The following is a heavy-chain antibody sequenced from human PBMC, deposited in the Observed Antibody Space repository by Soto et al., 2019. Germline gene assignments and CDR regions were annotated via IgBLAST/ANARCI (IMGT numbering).Heavy chain of an antibody. V-gene: IGHV3-30-3*01. Sequence: QVQLVESGGGVVQPGRSLRLSCAASGFTFSSYGVDWVRQAPGKGLEWVAVITSDGSTKYYADSVKGRFTISRDNSKNTMYLQMNSLRDEDTAMYYCARDPRLRWFAGYFDYWGQGTLVTVSS. CDR2: ITSDGSTK. J-gene: IGHJ4*02. CDR3: ARDPRLRWFAGYFDY. CDR1: GFTFSSYG. D-gene: IGHD3-10*01.